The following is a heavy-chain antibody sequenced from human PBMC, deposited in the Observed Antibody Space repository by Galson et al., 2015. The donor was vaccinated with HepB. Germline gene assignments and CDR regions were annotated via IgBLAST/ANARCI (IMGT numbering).Heavy chain of an antibody. CDR3: ARDGGKKWELLTFRVRYFDL. V-gene: IGHV3-30*04. D-gene: IGHD1-26*01. CDR1: GFTFSSYA. Sequence: SLRLSCEASGFTFSSYAMHWVRQAPGKGLEGVAVISYDGSNKYSADSVKGRFTISRDNSKNTLYLQMNSLRAEDTAVYYCARDGGKKWELLTFRVRYFDLWGRGTLVTVSS. CDR2: ISYDGSNK. J-gene: IGHJ2*01.